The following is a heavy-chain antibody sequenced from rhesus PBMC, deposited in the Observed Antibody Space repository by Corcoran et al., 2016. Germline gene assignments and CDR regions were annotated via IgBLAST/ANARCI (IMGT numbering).Heavy chain of an antibody. Sequence: QVQLVQSGAEVKKPGSSGKVSCKASGYTFTDYYMNWVRQAPGQGLEWMGEINPKTGGTNYAQKFQGRVTMTRDTSTSTAYMELSSLRSEDTAVYYCVATTVATFDYWGQGVLVTVSS. J-gene: IGHJ4*01. V-gene: IGHV1-138*01. CDR3: VATTVATFDY. CDR1: GYTFTDYY. CDR2: INPKTGGT. D-gene: IGHD4-29*01.